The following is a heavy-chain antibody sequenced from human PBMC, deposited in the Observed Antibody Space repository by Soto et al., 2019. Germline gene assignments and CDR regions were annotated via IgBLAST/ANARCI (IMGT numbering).Heavy chain of an antibody. J-gene: IGHJ6*02. Sequence: SETLSLTCAVYGGSFSGYYWSWIRQPPGKGLEWIGEINHSGSTNYNPSLKSRVTISVDTSKNQFSLKLSSVTAADTAVYYCARGTSYYYYGMDVWGQGTTVTVSS. CDR3: ARGTSYYYYGMDV. CDR2: INHSGST. CDR1: GGSFSGYY. V-gene: IGHV4-34*01. D-gene: IGHD2-2*01.